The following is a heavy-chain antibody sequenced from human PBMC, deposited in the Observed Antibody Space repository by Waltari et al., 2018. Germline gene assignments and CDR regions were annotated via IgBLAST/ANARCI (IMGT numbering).Heavy chain of an antibody. Sequence: QVQLVQSGAEVKKPGSSVKVSCKASGGSFSTYAITWVRPAPGQGREWMGGIITMFETANYAQKFQERVTMTTDGSMTTAYMELSSLTSEDTAVYYCARGGLYGQQLLESAFEIWGQGTKVTVAS. CDR1: GGSFSTYA. J-gene: IGHJ3*02. V-gene: IGHV1-69*05. CDR3: ARGGLYGQQLLESAFEI. CDR2: IITMFETA. D-gene: IGHD6-13*01.